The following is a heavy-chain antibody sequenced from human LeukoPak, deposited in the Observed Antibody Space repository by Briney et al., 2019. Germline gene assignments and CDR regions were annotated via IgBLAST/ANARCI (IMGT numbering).Heavy chain of an antibody. CDR2: IYYSGST. V-gene: IGHV4-34*01. CDR1: GGSFSGYY. J-gene: IGHJ4*02. D-gene: IGHD2-15*01. Sequence: SETLSLTCAVYGGSFSGYYWSWIRQPPGKGLEWIGSIYYSGSTYYNPSLQSRVTISVDTSKNQFSLKLNSVTAADTAVYYCARRDCSGGSCFPGHFDYWGQGTLVTVSS. CDR3: ARRDCSGGSCFPGHFDY.